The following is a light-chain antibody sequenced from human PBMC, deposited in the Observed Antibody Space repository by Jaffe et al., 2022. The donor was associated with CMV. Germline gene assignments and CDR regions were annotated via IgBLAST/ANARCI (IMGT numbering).Light chain of an antibody. J-gene: IGKJ4*01. CDR2: DAS. CDR3: QQRSSWPLT. CDR1: ETVRNY. V-gene: IGKV3-11*01. Sequence: EIVLTQSPATLSLSPGERATLSCRASETVRNYLAWYQQKVGQAPRLLIYDASNRATGIPVRFSGSGSGTDFTLTISSLEPEDFAVYYCQQRSSWPLTFGGGTKVEIK.